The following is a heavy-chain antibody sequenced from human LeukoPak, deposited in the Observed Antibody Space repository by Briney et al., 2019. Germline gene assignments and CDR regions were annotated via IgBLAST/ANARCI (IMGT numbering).Heavy chain of an antibody. CDR3: ARHGGLKYGGYEKRFDY. CDR1: GGSISSSSYF. J-gene: IGHJ4*02. CDR2: IYYSGST. Sequence: PSETLSLTCTLSGGSISSSSYFWGWIRQAPGKGLEWIGSIYYSGSTYYNPSLESRVTISVDTSKNQFSLKLNSVTAADTAVYYCARHGGLKYGGYEKRFDYWGQGTLVTVSS. D-gene: IGHD5-12*01. V-gene: IGHV4-39*01.